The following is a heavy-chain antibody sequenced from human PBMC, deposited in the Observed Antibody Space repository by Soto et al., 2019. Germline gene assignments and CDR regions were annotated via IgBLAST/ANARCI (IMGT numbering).Heavy chain of an antibody. CDR3: AAGLGDYTAFSDY. CDR1: GYTFTSYA. CDR2: INAGNGNT. D-gene: IGHD4-17*01. V-gene: IGHV1-3*01. Sequence: ASVKVSCKASGYTFTSYAMHWVRQAPGQRLEWMGWINAGNGNTKFSQKFQGRVTITRDTSASTAYMGLSSLRSEDTAVYYCAAGLGDYTAFSDYWGQATLVTVSS. J-gene: IGHJ4*01.